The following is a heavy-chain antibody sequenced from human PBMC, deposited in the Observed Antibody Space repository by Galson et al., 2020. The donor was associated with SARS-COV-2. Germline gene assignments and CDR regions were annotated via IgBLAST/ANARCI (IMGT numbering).Heavy chain of an antibody. D-gene: IGHD3-22*01. CDR3: ARHGANYYDSSGHYLV. Sequence: GESLKISCKGSGYSFTNYWIAWVRQMSGKGLEWMGIILPADSETRYSPSYQGQVTISVDKSTNTAYLQWSSLKASDTAMYYCARHGANYYDSSGHYLVWGQGTLVTVTS. CDR2: ILPADSET. CDR1: GYSFTNYW. V-gene: IGHV5-51*01. J-gene: IGHJ4*02.